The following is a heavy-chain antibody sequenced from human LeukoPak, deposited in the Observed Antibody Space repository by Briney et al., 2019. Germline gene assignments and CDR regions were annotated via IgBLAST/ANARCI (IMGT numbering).Heavy chain of an antibody. CDR2: INPNSGGT. D-gene: IGHD2-15*01. CDR3: ARDVEDIVVVVAASPYNWIDP. V-gene: IGHV1-2*02. Sequence: ASVKVSCKASGYTFTGYYMHWVRQAPGQGLEWMGWINPNSGGTNYAQKFQGRVTMTRDTSISTAYMELSRLRSDDTAVYYCARDVEDIVVVVAASPYNWIDPWGQGTLVTVSS. CDR1: GYTFTGYY. J-gene: IGHJ5*02.